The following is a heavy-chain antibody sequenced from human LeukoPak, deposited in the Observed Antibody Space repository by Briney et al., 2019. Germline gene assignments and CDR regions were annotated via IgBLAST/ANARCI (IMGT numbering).Heavy chain of an antibody. V-gene: IGHV4-34*01. CDR3: ARGGGYCSSTSCYQLYYYYYGMDV. Sequence: PSETLSLTCTVSSGSITTDYWSWIRQPPGKGLEWIGEINHSGSTNYNPSLKSRVTISVDTSKNQFSLKLSSVTAADTAVYYCARGGGYCSSTSCYQLYYYYYGMDVWGQGTTVTVSS. D-gene: IGHD2-2*01. CDR2: INHSGST. J-gene: IGHJ6*02. CDR1: SGSITTDY.